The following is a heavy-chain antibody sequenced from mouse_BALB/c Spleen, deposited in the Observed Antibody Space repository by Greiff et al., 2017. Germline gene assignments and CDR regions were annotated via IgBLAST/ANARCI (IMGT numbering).Heavy chain of an antibody. Sequence: DVMLVESGGGLVQPGGSRKLSCAASGFTFSSFGMHWVRQAPEKGLEWVAYISSGSSTIYYADTVKGRFTISRDNPKNTLFLQMTSLRSEDTAMYYCARSPHYYGYVDYAMDYWGQGTSVTVSS. V-gene: IGHV5-17*02. J-gene: IGHJ4*01. CDR2: ISSGSSTI. D-gene: IGHD1-2*01. CDR1: GFTFSSFG. CDR3: ARSPHYYGYVDYAMDY.